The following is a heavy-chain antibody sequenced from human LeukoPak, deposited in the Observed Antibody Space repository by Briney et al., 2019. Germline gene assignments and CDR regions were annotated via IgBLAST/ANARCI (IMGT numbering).Heavy chain of an antibody. CDR1: GGSISSGGYY. Sequence: SETLSLTCTVSGGSISSGGYYWSWIRQHPGKGLEWIGSIYHSGSTYYNPSLKSRVTISVDTSKNQFSLKLSSVTAADTAVYYCARETLRYFDWLVAPAYGWFDPWGQGTLVTVSS. J-gene: IGHJ5*02. V-gene: IGHV4-39*07. CDR3: ARETLRYFDWLVAPAYGWFDP. CDR2: IYHSGST. D-gene: IGHD3-9*01.